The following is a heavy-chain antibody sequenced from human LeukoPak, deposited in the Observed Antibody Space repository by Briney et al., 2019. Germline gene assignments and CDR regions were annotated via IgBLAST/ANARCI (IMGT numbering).Heavy chain of an antibody. V-gene: IGHV4-59*11. D-gene: IGHD5-24*01. Sequence: SVTLSLTCTVSGGSISSHYWSWIRQPPGKGLEWIGYIYYSGSTNYNPSLKSRVTISVDTSKNQFSLKLSSVTAADTAVYYCARVSEMATITEYYFDYWGQGTLVTVSS. CDR2: IYYSGST. CDR3: ARVSEMATITEYYFDY. CDR1: GGSISSHY. J-gene: IGHJ4*02.